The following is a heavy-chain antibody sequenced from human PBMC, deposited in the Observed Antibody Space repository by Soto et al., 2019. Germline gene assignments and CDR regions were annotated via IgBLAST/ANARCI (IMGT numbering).Heavy chain of an antibody. Sequence: GSLRLSCAASGFSFSTYSMNWVRQAPGKGLEWVSSISTRGEVYYADSVKGRFTISRDNSKNSVSLQMNSLRGDDTAVYYCAREETAWPLAYGLDVWGQGTTVTVSS. CDR3: AREETAWPLAYGLDV. V-gene: IGHV3-21*01. CDR1: GFSFSTYS. D-gene: IGHD2-21*02. CDR2: ISTRGEV. J-gene: IGHJ6*02.